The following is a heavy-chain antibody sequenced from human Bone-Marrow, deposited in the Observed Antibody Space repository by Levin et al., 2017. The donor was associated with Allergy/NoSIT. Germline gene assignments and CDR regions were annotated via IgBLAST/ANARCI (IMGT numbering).Heavy chain of an antibody. D-gene: IGHD3-16*01. Sequence: SQTLSLTCVTSGDSVSSNTATWSWIRQSPSRGLEWLGRTYYRSQWYSDFAVSVRSRITINPDTSKNQFSLQLNSVTPEDTAVYYCARGQPDIMRYAMDVWGQGTTVTVSS. CDR2: TYYRSQWYS. V-gene: IGHV6-1*01. CDR3: ARGQPDIMRYAMDV. CDR1: GDSVSSNTAT. J-gene: IGHJ6*02.